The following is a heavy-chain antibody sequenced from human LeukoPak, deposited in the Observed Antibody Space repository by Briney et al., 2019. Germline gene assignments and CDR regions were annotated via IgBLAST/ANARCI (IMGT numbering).Heavy chain of an antibody. D-gene: IGHD2-2*01. J-gene: IGHJ4*02. Sequence: GGSLRLSCAASGFTFNNYGMHWVRQAPGKGLEWVAVISYDGRNKHYPDSVKGRFTISRDISTDTLWLQMDSLRTEDTAVYYCAKGPLRGTAAAIDYWGQGALVTVSS. CDR2: ISYDGRNK. CDR3: AKGPLRGTAAAIDY. CDR1: GFTFNNYG. V-gene: IGHV3-30*18.